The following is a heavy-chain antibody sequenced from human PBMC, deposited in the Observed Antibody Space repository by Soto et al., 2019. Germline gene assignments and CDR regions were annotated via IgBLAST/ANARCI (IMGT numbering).Heavy chain of an antibody. CDR2: ISGSGGGT. D-gene: IGHD4-17*01. CDR1: GLTFSSYG. Sequence: GWSLRLSCAASGLTFSSYGMSWVRQAPGKGLEWVSAISGSGGGTHYADSVKGRCTISRDNSKNTLYLQMNNLRAEDTAVYYCATYTVTGRFGYYYGMDVWGQGTTVTVSS. V-gene: IGHV3-23*01. J-gene: IGHJ6*02. CDR3: ATYTVTGRFGYYYGMDV.